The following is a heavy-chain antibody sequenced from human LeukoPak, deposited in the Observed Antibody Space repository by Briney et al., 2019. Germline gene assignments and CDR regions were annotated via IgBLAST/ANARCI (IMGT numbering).Heavy chain of an antibody. CDR2: IIPIFGTA. V-gene: IGHV1-69*06. CDR3: ARGWDYDSGGRPTAYVY. CDR1: GGTFSNYA. J-gene: IGHJ4*02. Sequence: SVKVSCKASGGTFSNYAINWVRQAPGQGLEWMGGIIPIFGTANYAQKFQGRVTITADKSTGTVYMELNSLKSEDTAVYYCARGWDYDSGGRPTAYVYWGQGTLVTVSS. D-gene: IGHD3-22*01.